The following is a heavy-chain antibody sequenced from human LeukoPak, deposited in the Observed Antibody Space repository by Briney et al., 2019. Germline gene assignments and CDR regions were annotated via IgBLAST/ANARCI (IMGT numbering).Heavy chain of an antibody. V-gene: IGHV3-30*02. CDR3: ARLGPTGKGGGH. CDR1: GFTFSSYG. Sequence: PGGSLRLSCAASGFTFSSYGMHWVRQAPGKGLEWVAFIRYDGSNKYYADSVKGRFTISRDKAKNSLYLQMNSLRAEDTAVYYCARLGPTGKGGGHWGQGTLVTVSS. D-gene: IGHD1-26*01. J-gene: IGHJ4*02. CDR2: IRYDGSNK.